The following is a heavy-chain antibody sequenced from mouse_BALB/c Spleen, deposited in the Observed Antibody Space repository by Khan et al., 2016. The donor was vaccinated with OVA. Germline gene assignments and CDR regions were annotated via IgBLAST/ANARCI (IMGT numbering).Heavy chain of an antibody. CDR1: GFSLTSHG. D-gene: IGHD2-14*01. CDR3: ARNREPDYFDY. CDR2: MWTGGST. Sequence: QVQLKESGPGLVAPSQSLSITCTVSGFSLTSHGVHWVRQPPGKGLEWLGVMWTGGSTNYNSALMSRLSISKDSSKNQVFLKVNSLQTDDTAKYYCARNREPDYFDYWGQGTTLIVSS. V-gene: IGHV2-9*02. J-gene: IGHJ2*01.